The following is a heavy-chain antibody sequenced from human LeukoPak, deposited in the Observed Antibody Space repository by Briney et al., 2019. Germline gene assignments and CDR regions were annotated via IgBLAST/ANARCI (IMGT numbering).Heavy chain of an antibody. J-gene: IGHJ4*02. CDR3: AKGSYYDSSGYATPPVYFDY. CDR2: ISGSGGST. D-gene: IGHD3-22*01. CDR1: GFTFSSYA. V-gene: IGHV3-23*01. Sequence: GGSLRLSCAASGFTFSSYAMSWVRQAPGKGLEWVSAISGSGGSTYYADSVKGRFTISRDNSKNTLYLQMNSLRPEDTAVYHCAKGSYYDSSGYATPPVYFDYWGQGTLVTVCS.